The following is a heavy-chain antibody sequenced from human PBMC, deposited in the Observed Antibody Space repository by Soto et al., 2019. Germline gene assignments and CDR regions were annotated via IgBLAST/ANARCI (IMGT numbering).Heavy chain of an antibody. CDR2: TIPMFATA. CDR3: ARGLFGQQWLVGFDT. CDR1: GGSFSNYI. J-gene: IGHJ4*02. Sequence: SVKVSCKASGGSFSNYIFSWGRQALGQGLEWMGGTIPMFATAQYAQKLQGRVTITADESTSTVYMDLTSLRSDDTAVYYCARGLFGQQWLVGFDTWGQGTLVTVSS. D-gene: IGHD6-19*01. V-gene: IGHV1-69*13.